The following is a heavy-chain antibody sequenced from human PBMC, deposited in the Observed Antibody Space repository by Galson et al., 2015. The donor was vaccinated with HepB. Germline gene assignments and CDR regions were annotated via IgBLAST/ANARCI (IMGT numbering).Heavy chain of an antibody. CDR2: ISYDGSNK. CDR1: GFTFSSYA. V-gene: IGHV3-30-3*01. CDR3: ARVLRSDGGYYYYYYGMDV. J-gene: IGHJ6*02. D-gene: IGHD4-23*01. Sequence: SLRLSCAASGFTFSSYAMHWVRQAPGKGLEWVAVISYDGSNKYYADSVKGRFTISRDNSKNTLYLQMNSLRAEDTAVYYCARVLRSDGGYYYYYYGMDVWGQGTTVTVSS.